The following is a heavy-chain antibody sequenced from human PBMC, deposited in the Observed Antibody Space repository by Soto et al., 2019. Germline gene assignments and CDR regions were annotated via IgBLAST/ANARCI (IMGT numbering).Heavy chain of an antibody. CDR3: ARDFHDSSGYYYGDPAFDI. Sequence: PSETLSLTCAVYGESFSGYNWSWIRQPPGKGLEWIGYIYHSGSTNYNPSLKSRVTISVDTSKNQFSLKLSSVTAADTAVYYCARDFHDSSGYYYGDPAFDIWGQGTMVTVSS. CDR1: GESFSGYN. D-gene: IGHD3-22*01. J-gene: IGHJ3*02. CDR2: IYHSGST. V-gene: IGHV4-59*01.